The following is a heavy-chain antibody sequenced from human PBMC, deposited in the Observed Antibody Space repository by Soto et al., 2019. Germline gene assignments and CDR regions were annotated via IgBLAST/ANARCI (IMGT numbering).Heavy chain of an antibody. V-gene: IGHV1-3*01. CDR3: ARGRRLSIVSGWCSHYTWFEP. CDR1: GYTFTSYA. J-gene: IGHJ5*02. CDR2: INAGNGNT. D-gene: IGHD6-19*01. Sequence: QVQLVQSGAEVKKPGASVKVSCKASGYTFTSYAMHWVRQAPGQRLEWMGWINAGNGNTKYSQKFPGRVTITRDTSSSTAYMEVSSLRSEDTAVYDCARGRRLSIVSGWCSHYTWFEPWFQVTLVTVSS.